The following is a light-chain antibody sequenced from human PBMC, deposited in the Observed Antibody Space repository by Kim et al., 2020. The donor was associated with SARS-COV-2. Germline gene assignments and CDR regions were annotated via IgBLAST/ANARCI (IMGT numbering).Light chain of an antibody. CDR1: RIGSKS. Sequence: APRRMAVRTCGGDRIGSKSVKWYQQKPGQAPVLVIYNDSDRPSGIPERFSGSNFGDTATLTISRVAAGDEADYYCQVWDSDSDHWVFGGGTQLTVL. V-gene: IGLV3-21*04. CDR3: QVWDSDSDHWV. CDR2: NDS. J-gene: IGLJ2*01.